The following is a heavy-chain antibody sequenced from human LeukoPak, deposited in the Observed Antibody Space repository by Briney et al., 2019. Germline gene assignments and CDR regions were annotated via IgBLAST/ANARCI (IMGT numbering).Heavy chain of an antibody. Sequence: TSETLSLTCAVYGGSFSGYYWSWIRQPPGKGLEWIGEINHSGSTNYNPSLKSRVTISVDTSKNQFSLKRSSVTAADTAVYYCARGLPQLRYFDWLRYGMDVWGQGTTVTVSS. CDR1: GGSFSGYY. J-gene: IGHJ6*02. CDR3: ARGLPQLRYFDWLRYGMDV. V-gene: IGHV4-34*01. CDR2: INHSGST. D-gene: IGHD3-9*01.